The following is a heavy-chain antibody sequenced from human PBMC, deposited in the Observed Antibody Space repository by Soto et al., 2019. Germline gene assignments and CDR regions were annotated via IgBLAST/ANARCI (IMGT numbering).Heavy chain of an antibody. CDR2: IKSKSGGETT. CDR3: TMVLYGY. J-gene: IGHJ4*02. CDR1: GFSFTNAW. D-gene: IGHD2-8*01. Sequence: EVQLVESGGGLVKSGGSLTLSCAASGFSFTNAWMNWVRQAPGKGLEWVGRIKSKSGGETTDYAAHVKGRFTISRDDSKNTLYLHMHSLETEDTAVYYCTMVLYGYWGQGALVTVSS. V-gene: IGHV3-15*07.